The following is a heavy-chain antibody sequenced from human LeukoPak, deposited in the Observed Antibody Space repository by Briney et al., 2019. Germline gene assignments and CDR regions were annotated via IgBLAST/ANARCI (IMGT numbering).Heavy chain of an antibody. D-gene: IGHD3-22*01. J-gene: IGHJ4*02. CDR2: IIPIFGTA. Sequence: GASVKVSCKASGYTFTGYYMHWVRQAPGQGLEWMGGIIPIFGTANYAQKFQGRVTITADESTSTAYMELSSLRSEDTAVYYCARGYYDSSGYPALDYWGQGTLVTVSS. CDR1: GYTFTGYY. CDR3: ARGYYDSSGYPALDY. V-gene: IGHV1-69*13.